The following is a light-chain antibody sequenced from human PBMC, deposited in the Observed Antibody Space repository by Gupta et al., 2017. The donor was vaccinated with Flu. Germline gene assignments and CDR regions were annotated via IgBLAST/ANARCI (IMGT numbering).Light chain of an antibody. V-gene: IGKV4-1*01. CDR3: QQYYGTPIT. J-gene: IGKJ5*01. CDR1: QSVLYSSNNKNY. Sequence: DIVMTQSPDSLAVSLGERATINCKSSQSVLYSSNNKNYLAWYQQKPGQPPKLLIHWASTRESGVPARFSGSGSGTDFTLTISSLQAEDVAVYYCQQYYGTPITFGQGTRLEIK. CDR2: WAS.